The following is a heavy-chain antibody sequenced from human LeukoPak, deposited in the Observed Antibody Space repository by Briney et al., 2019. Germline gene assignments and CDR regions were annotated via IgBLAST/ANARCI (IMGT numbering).Heavy chain of an antibody. J-gene: IGHJ4*02. D-gene: IGHD6-13*01. CDR2: ISGSGGST. V-gene: IGHV3-23*01. CDR1: GFTFSSYA. Sequence: PGGSLRLSCAASGFTFSSYAMSWVRQAPGKGLEWVSAISGSGGSTYYADSVKGRFTISRDNSKNTLYLQMNNLRAEDTAVYYCAKDRSLIAAERLFDYWGQGTLVTVSS. CDR3: AKDRSLIAAERLFDY.